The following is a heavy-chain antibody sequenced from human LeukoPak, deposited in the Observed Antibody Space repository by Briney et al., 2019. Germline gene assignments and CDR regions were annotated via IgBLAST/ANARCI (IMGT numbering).Heavy chain of an antibody. Sequence: GESLKISCRGSGYNFTNYWIVWVRQMPGKGLEWMGIINPDDSDARYIPSFQGQVTISVDKSISTAYLQWSSLTASDTAMYYCARRGEVTGITYWFDPWGQGTLVTVSS. CDR2: INPDDSDA. V-gene: IGHV5-51*01. CDR1: GYNFTNYW. CDR3: ARRGEVTGITYWFDP. J-gene: IGHJ5*02. D-gene: IGHD1-20*01.